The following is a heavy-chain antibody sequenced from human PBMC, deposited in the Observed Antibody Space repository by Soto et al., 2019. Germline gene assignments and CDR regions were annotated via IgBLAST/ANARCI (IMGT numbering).Heavy chain of an antibody. Sequence: SVKVSCKASGGSFSSYVISWVRQAPGQGLEWMGGIIPIFRTVNYAQKFQGRVTITADESTSTSYMELSSLRPEDTAVYSCARPGGDSGGFYYRMDVWGQGTTVTVSS. CDR2: IIPIFRTV. CDR1: GGSFSSYV. CDR3: ARPGGDSGGFYYRMDV. V-gene: IGHV1-69*13. J-gene: IGHJ6*02. D-gene: IGHD2-21*01.